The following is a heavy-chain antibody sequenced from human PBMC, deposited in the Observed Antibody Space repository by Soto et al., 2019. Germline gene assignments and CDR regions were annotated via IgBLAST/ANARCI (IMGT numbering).Heavy chain of an antibody. J-gene: IGHJ4*02. Sequence: SETLSLTCSVSGGSISSGDYYWSWIRQPPGKGLEWIGYIYNSGNTYYNPSLMSRVTISADTSKNQFSLTLTSVTAADTAVYFCASRLATTGTLDHWGQGTLVTV. CDR2: IYNSGNT. V-gene: IGHV4-30-4*01. CDR1: GGSISSGDYY. CDR3: ASRLATTGTLDH. D-gene: IGHD6-13*01.